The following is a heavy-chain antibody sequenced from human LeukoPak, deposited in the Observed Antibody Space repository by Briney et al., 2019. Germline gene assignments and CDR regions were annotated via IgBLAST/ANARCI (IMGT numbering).Heavy chain of an antibody. V-gene: IGHV3-53*05. Sequence: GGSLRLSCAASGFTVTSNYMGWVRQAPGKGLEWVSVIYSGGSTYYADSVKGRFTISRDNSKNTLYLQMNSLRAEDTAVYYCAKDWSGYCSGGSCYGDYWGQGTLVTVSS. CDR3: AKDWSGYCSGGSCYGDY. CDR1: GFTVTSNY. J-gene: IGHJ4*02. D-gene: IGHD2-15*01. CDR2: IYSGGST.